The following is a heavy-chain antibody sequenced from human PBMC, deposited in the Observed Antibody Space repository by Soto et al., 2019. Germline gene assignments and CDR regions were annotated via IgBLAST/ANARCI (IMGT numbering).Heavy chain of an antibody. V-gene: IGHV4-39*01. CDR2: IYYSGST. CDR3: ARHRSDRSYRTGWSVFDY. CDR1: DGSISSSSYY. J-gene: IGHJ4*02. D-gene: IGHD6-19*01. Sequence: QLQLQESGPGLVKPSETLSLTCTVSDGSISSSSYYWGWIRQPPGKGLEWIGSIYYSGSTYYNPSLKSRVTISVDTSKNQLSLKLSSVTAADTAVYYCARHRSDRSYRTGWSVFDYWGQGTLVTVSS.